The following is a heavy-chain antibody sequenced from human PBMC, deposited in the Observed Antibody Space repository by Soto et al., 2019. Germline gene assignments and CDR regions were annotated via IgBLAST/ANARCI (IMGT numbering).Heavy chain of an antibody. Sequence: GGSLRLSCAASGFTFSSYGMHWVRQAPGKGLEWVAVIWYDGSNKYYADSVKGRFTISRDNSKNKLYLQMSSLRAEDTAVYYCARDARLGELSYNSYYFDYWGQGT. D-gene: IGHD3-16*02. CDR3: ARDARLGELSYNSYYFDY. V-gene: IGHV3-33*01. CDR1: GFTFSSYG. J-gene: IGHJ4*02. CDR2: IWYDGSNK.